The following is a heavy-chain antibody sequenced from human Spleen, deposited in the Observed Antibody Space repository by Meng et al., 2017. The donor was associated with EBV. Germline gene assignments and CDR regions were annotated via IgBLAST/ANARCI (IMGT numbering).Heavy chain of an antibody. Sequence: QVPVGLLVGEWKMPGASVKLACKAPEYTLINYYIRWVRQAPGQGLEWMGIIDASGGDARYAQKFQGRVTMTRDTSTSTVYMDLSSLRSEDTAVYYCARGPVGMITYFDYWGQGTLVTVSS. J-gene: IGHJ4*02. CDR1: EYTLINYY. CDR3: ARGPVGMITYFDY. D-gene: IGHD3-16*01. CDR2: IDASGGDA. V-gene: IGHV1-46*01.